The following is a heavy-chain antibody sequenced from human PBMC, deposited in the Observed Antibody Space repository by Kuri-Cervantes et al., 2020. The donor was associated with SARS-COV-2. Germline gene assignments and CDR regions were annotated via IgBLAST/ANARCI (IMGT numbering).Heavy chain of an antibody. D-gene: IGHD2-2*02. CDR3: ARDLISDDLVVPAAIGY. CDR2: IYYSGST. J-gene: IGHJ4*02. Sequence: GSLRLSCTVSGGSISSSSYYWGWIRQPPGKGLEWIGSIYYSGSTYYNPSLKSRVTISVDTSKNQFSLKLSSVTAADTAVYYCARDLISDDLVVPAAIGYWGQGTLVTVSS. CDR1: GGSISSSSYY. V-gene: IGHV4-39*02.